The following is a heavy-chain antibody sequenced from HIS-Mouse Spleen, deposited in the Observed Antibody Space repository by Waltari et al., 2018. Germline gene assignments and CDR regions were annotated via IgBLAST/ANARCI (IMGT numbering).Heavy chain of an antibody. J-gene: IGHJ4*02. CDR1: GFPFRSYG. CDR2: ISYDGSNK. Sequence: QVQLVDSGGGVVQPGRSLRLPCAASGFPFRSYGMHWVRQAPGKGLEWVAVISYDGSNKYYADSVKGRFTISRDNSKNTLYLQMNSLRAEDTAVYYCAKASSGWLDYWGQGTLVTVSS. V-gene: IGHV3-30*18. D-gene: IGHD6-19*01. CDR3: AKASSGWLDY.